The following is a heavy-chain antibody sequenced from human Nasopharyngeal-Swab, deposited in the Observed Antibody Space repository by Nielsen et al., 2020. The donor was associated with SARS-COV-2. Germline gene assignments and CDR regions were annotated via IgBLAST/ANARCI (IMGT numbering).Heavy chain of an antibody. D-gene: IGHD3-3*01. J-gene: IGHJ3*02. V-gene: IGHV1-24*01. CDR3: ASEGSGVFGVVIYAFDI. Sequence: ASVKVSCKVSGYTLTVLPIHWVRQDPGKGLERMGTVVPEDGEPIYAQNFQGRVTMTEDTSTYPAYLELSSLRSEDTAVYYCASEGSGVFGVVIYAFDIWGPGTLVTVSS. CDR2: VVPEDGEP. CDR1: GYTLTVLP.